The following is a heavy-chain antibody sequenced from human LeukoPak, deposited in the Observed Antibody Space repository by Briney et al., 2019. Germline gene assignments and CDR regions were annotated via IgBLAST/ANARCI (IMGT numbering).Heavy chain of an antibody. Sequence: ASVKVSCKASGYTFTAYNMHWVRQAPGQGLEWMRFVNPNSGATNYAQKFQGRVTMTSDRSITAAYMELSSLRPDDTAVYFCTRDSIGVSAYWGQGTLVTVSS. D-gene: IGHD2-8*01. J-gene: IGHJ4*02. CDR2: VNPNSGAT. CDR3: TRDSIGVSAY. CDR1: GYTFTAYN. V-gene: IGHV1-2*02.